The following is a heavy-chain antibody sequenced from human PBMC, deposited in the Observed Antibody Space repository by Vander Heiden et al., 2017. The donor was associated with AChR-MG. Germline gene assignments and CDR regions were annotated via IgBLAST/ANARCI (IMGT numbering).Heavy chain of an antibody. J-gene: IGHJ6*02. CDR3: ARNRFDDFWSGFYYYGMDV. CDR2: INHSGST. D-gene: IGHD3-3*01. V-gene: IGHV4-34*01. CDR1: GGSFSGYY. Sequence: QVQLQQWGAGLLQPSETLSLTCAVYGGSFSGYYWSWIRQPPGKGLEWIGEINHSGSTNYNPSLKSRVTISVDTSKNQFSLKLSSVTAADTAVYYCARNRFDDFWSGFYYYGMDVWGQGTTVTVSS.